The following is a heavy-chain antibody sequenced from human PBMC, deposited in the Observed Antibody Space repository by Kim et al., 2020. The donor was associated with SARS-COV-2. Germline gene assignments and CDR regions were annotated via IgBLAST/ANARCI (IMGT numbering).Heavy chain of an antibody. V-gene: IGHV1-3*01. CDR3: ARNIGWYYYGSGSYYMGHPSGWHYYYGMDV. CDR1: GYTFTSYA. CDR2: INAGNGNT. J-gene: IGHJ6*02. Sequence: ASVKVSCKASGYTFTSYAMHWVRQAPGQRLEWMGWINAGNGNTKYSQKFQGRVTITRDTSASTAYMELSSLRSEDTAVYYCARNIGWYYYGSGSYYMGHPSGWHYYYGMDVWGQGTTVTVSS. D-gene: IGHD3-10*01.